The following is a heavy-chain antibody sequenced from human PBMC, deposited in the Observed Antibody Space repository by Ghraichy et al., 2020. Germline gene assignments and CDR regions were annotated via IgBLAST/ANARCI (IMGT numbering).Heavy chain of an antibody. CDR1: GYPINTDYY. V-gene: IGHV4-38-2*02. CDR2: VHHTGST. CDR3: ARVALSLPSAGGFDH. J-gene: IGHJ4*02. D-gene: IGHD3-16*02. Sequence: SETLSLTCSVSGYPINTDYYWGWIRQPPGKGLEWIASVHHTGSTYYNASLKSRLTISVDTSKNQFSLNLRSATAADTAVYFCARVALSLPSAGGFDHWGQGRLVTVSS.